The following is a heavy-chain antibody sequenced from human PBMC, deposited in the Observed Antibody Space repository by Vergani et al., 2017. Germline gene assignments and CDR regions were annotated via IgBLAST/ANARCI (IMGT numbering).Heavy chain of an antibody. CDR3: ARGGDDFWSGYSVYWYFDL. D-gene: IGHD3-3*01. CDR1: GFTFDDYA. Sequence: EVQLVESGGGVVQPGGSLRLSCAASGFTFDDYAMHWVRQAPGKGLEWVSYISSSGSTIYYADSVKGRFTISRDNAKNSLYLQMNSLRAEDTAVYYCARGGDDFWSGYSVYWYFDLWGRGTLVTVSS. J-gene: IGHJ2*01. CDR2: ISSSGSTI. V-gene: IGHV3-48*03.